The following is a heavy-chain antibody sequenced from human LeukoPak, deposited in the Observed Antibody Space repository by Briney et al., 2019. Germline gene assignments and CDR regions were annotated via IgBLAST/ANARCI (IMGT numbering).Heavy chain of an antibody. CDR2: SSSSSSTI. V-gene: IGHV3-48*01. J-gene: IGHJ5*02. Sequence: GGSLRLSCAASGFTFSSYSMNWVRQAPGKGLEWVSYSSSSSSTIYYADSVKGRFTISRDNAKNSLYLQMNSLRAEDTAVYYCARSGSRRPLGWFDPWGQGTLVTVSS. D-gene: IGHD3-10*01. CDR3: ARSGSRRPLGWFDP. CDR1: GFTFSSYS.